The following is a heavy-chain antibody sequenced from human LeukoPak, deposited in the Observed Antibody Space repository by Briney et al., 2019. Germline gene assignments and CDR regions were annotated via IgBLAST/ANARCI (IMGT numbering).Heavy chain of an antibody. V-gene: IGHV3-53*01. Sequence: GGSLRLSLPPPGFTVGSNYSSWVRQPRGRGRGWFPVFYSGGSTYYADSVKGRFTITRDNSKNTLYLQMNSLRAEDTAVYYCARSWFGEHWGQGTLVTVPS. J-gene: IGHJ4*02. D-gene: IGHD3-10*01. CDR3: ARSWFGEH. CDR1: GFTVGSNY. CDR2: FYSGGST.